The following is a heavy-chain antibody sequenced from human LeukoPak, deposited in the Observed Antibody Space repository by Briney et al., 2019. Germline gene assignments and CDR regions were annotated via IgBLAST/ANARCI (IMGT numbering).Heavy chain of an antibody. CDR2: ISGSGGST. CDR3: AKGPLHYIHGTHYFDY. D-gene: IGHD1-14*01. J-gene: IGHJ4*02. CDR1: GFTFSSYA. V-gene: IGHV3-23*01. Sequence: PGGSLRLSCAASGFTFSSYAMSWVRQAPGKGLEWVSAISGSGGSTYYADSVKGRFTISRDNSKNTLYLQMNSLRAEDTAVYYCAKGPLHYIHGTHYFDYWGQGTLVTVSS.